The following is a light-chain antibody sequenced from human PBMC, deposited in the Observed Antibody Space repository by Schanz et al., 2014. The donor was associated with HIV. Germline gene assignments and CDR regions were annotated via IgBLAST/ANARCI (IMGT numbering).Light chain of an antibody. CDR3: SSCTTSNTLV. V-gene: IGLV2-14*03. Sequence: QSALTRPASVSGSPGQSISISCTGTSSDIGPYNCVSWYQQRPGKAPKLVISGVDYRPSGVSSRFSGSKSGSAASLTISGLQAEDEADYYCSSCTTSNTLVFGGGTKLTVL. CDR2: GVD. CDR1: SSDIGPYNC. J-gene: IGLJ3*02.